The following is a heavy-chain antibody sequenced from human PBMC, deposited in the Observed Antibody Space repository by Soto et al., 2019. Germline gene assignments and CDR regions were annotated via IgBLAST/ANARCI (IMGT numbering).Heavy chain of an antibody. J-gene: IGHJ6*02. V-gene: IGHV3-30-3*01. D-gene: IGHD1-7*01. CDR1: GFTFSSYA. CDR3: ARDPKVELSSHLTVTYYYGMDV. CDR2: ISYDGSNK. Sequence: QVQLVESGGGVVQPGRSLRLSCAASGFTFSSYAMHWVRQAPGKGLEWVAVISYDGSNKYYADSVKGRFTISRDNSKNTLYLQMNSLRAEDTAVYYCARDPKVELSSHLTVTYYYGMDVWGQGTTVTVSS.